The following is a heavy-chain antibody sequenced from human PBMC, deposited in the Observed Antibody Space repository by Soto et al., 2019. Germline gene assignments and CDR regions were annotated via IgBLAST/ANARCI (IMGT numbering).Heavy chain of an antibody. Sequence: ASVKVSCKASGYTFTGYYMHWVRQAPGQGLEWMGWINPNSGGTNYAQKFQGRVTMTRDTSISTAYMELSRLRSDDTAVYYCARGYYGSGSRPGNYWGQGTLVTVSS. CDR1: GYTFTGYY. V-gene: IGHV1-2*02. J-gene: IGHJ4*02. CDR3: ARGYYGSGSRPGNY. D-gene: IGHD3-10*01. CDR2: INPNSGGT.